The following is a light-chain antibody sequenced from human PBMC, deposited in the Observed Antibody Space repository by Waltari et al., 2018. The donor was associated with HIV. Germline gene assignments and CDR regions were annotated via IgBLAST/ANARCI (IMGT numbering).Light chain of an antibody. CDR3: SSYAGSNIVL. V-gene: IGLV2-8*01. CDR2: EVN. Sequence: QSALTQPPSASGSPGQSVTISCPGTSTDIGSYNYVSWYQQHPGKAPKLIIYEVNKRPSGVPDRFSGSKSGDTASLTVSGLQAEDEADYYCSSYAGSNIVLFGGGTKLTVL. CDR1: STDIGSYNY. J-gene: IGLJ2*01.